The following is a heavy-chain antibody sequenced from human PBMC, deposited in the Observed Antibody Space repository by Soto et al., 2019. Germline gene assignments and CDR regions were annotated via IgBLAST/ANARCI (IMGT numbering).Heavy chain of an antibody. D-gene: IGHD6-13*01. Sequence: EVQLLESGGRLVQPGGTLGLSCAASGFTFSTYAMSWVRQAPGKGLEWVSTITASADITYYSDSVQGRFITSRDNAQNMLFLQTNSLRAEDTATSCCQIAEGDYWGQGTLVAVSS. J-gene: IGHJ4*02. V-gene: IGHV3-23*01. CDR3: QIAEGDY. CDR2: ITASADIT. CDR1: GFTFSTYA.